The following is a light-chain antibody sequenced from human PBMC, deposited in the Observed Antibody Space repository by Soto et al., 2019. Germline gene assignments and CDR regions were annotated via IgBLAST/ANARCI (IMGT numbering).Light chain of an antibody. CDR2: LEGSGSY. J-gene: IGLJ1*01. CDR1: SGHSSYI. Sequence: QSVLTQSSSASASLGSSVKLTCTLSSGHSSYIIAWHQQQPGKAPRYLMKLEGSGSYNKGSGVPDRFSGSSSGADRYLTISNLQSEDEAAYYCETWALGVFGTGTKVTVL. V-gene: IGLV4-60*03. CDR3: ETWALGV.